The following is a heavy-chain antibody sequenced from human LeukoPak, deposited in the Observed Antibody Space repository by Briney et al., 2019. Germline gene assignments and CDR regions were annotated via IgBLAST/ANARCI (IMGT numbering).Heavy chain of an antibody. CDR3: VREARESGGFDY. D-gene: IGHD5-24*01. CDR1: GFTFSSYS. J-gene: IGHJ4*02. CDR2: ISSSSSYI. V-gene: IGHV3-21*01. Sequence: GGSLRLSCAASGFTFSSYSMNWVRQAPGKGLEWVSSISSSSSYIYYADSVKGRFIISRDNAKNSLYLQMNSLRAEDTAVYYCVREARESGGFDYWGQGTLVTVSS.